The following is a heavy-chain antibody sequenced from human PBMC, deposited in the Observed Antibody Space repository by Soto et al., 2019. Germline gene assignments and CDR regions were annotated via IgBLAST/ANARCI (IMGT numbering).Heavy chain of an antibody. J-gene: IGHJ6*02. D-gene: IGHD5-18*01. CDR3: ATSRYSYGYSLYYYYGMDV. V-gene: IGHV1-24*01. CDR1: GCTLTELS. CDR2: FDPEDGET. Sequence: ASVKVSCKVSGCTLTELSMHWVRQAPGKGLEWMGGFDPEDGETIYAQKFQGRVTMTEDTSTDTAYMELSSLRSEDTAVYYCATSRYSYGYSLYYYYGMDVWGQGTTVTVSS.